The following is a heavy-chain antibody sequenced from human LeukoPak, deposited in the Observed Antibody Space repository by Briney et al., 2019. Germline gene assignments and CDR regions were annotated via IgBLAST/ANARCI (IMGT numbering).Heavy chain of an antibody. CDR1: GFTFGNYA. D-gene: IGHD6-19*01. CDR2: ISGSGGST. Sequence: PGGSLRLSWVGSGFTFGNYAMNWVRQAPGKGLEWVAAISGSGGSTYYGDSVKGRFTISRDNSKNTLYLQMNSLRAEDTAVYYCAKAGDQYSSGWYYDYWGQGTLVTVSS. V-gene: IGHV3-23*01. CDR3: AKAGDQYSSGWYYDY. J-gene: IGHJ4*02.